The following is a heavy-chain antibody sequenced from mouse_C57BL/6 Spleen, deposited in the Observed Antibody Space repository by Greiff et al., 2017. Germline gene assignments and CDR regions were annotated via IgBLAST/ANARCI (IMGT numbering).Heavy chain of an antibody. J-gene: IGHJ2*01. CDR3: ESGDLYYFDY. CDR2: INPNNGGT. V-gene: IGHV1-26*01. CDR1: GYTFTDYY. Sequence: EVQLQQSGPELVKPGASVKISCKASGYTFTDYYLNWVKPSHGKSLEWIGDINPNNGGTCYNQKFKGKATLTVDKSSSTAYMELRSLTSEDSAVYYGESGDLYYFDYWGQGTTLTVSS.